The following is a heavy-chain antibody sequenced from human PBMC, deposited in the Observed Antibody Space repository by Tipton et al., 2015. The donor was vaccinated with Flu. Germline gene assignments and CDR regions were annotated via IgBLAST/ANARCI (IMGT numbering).Heavy chain of an antibody. CDR2: ISTSGST. D-gene: IGHD3-22*01. Sequence: TLSLTCTVSGGSISSSYWSWIRQPAGKGLEWIGRISTSGSTNYNASLESRVTMSRDTSKNHFSLRLSSATAADTALYYCARLRANYYDSSGYSDYWGQGTLVTVS. V-gene: IGHV4-4*07. CDR3: ARLRANYYDSSGYSDY. CDR1: GGSISSSY. J-gene: IGHJ4*02.